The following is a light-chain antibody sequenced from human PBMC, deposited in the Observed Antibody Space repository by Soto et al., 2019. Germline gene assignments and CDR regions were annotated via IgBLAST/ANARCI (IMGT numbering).Light chain of an antibody. CDR1: QNIRSR. CDR3: QQYHSYWT. J-gene: IGKJ1*01. CDR2: DAS. V-gene: IGKV1-5*01. Sequence: DFQMTQSPSTLSASVGYRVTITCRASQNIRSRLAWFQQQPGKAPKPLSYDASSLESGVPQRFSGSGSGKEFTLTISSLQTDDFSTHYCQQYHSYWTFGQGTKV.